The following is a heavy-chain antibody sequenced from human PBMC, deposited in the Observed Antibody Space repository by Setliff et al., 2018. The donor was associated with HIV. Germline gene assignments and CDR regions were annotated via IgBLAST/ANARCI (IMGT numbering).Heavy chain of an antibody. V-gene: IGHV3-53*05. CDR1: GFTVSSNY. J-gene: IGHJ6*02. CDR3: ARDRSRGYDILTGYYKTDYYYYGMDV. D-gene: IGHD3-9*01. Sequence: GGSLRLSCAASGFTVSSNYMSWVRQAPGKGLEWVSVIYSSGSTYYADSVKGRFTITRDDSKNTIYLQMNSLRIEDTAVYYCARDRSRGYDILTGYYKTDYYYYGMDVWGQGTTVTVSS. CDR2: IYSSGST.